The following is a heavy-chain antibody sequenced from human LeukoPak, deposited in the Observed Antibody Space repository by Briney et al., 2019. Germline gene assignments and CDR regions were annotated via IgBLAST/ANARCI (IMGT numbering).Heavy chain of an antibody. Sequence: GASVKVSCKASGGTFSSYAISWVRQAPGQGLEWMGWISAYNGNTNYAQKLQGRVTMTTDTSTSTAYMELRSLRSDDTAVYYCARVPPAVGATTYDYWGQGTLVTVSS. D-gene: IGHD1-26*01. CDR2: ISAYNGNT. CDR1: GGTFSSYA. J-gene: IGHJ4*02. V-gene: IGHV1-18*01. CDR3: ARVPPAVGATTYDY.